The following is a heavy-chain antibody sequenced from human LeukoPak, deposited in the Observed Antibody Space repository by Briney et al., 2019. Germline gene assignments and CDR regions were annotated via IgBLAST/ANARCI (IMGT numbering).Heavy chain of an antibody. CDR3: ARANNSSWHN. D-gene: IGHD6-13*01. J-gene: IGHJ4*02. CDR1: GFTVSSIH. V-gene: IGHV3-53*01. Sequence: GGSLRLSCAASGFTVSSIHMVWVRQAPGKGLEWVSVTYTGGNSYYADSVKGRFTVSRDNAKDSLYLQMNSLRVEDTAVYYCARANNSSWHNWGQGTLITVSS. CDR2: TYTGGNS.